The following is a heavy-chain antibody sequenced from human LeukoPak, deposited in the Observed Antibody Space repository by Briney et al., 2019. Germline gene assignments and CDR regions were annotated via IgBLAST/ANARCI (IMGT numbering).Heavy chain of an antibody. Sequence: SETLSLTCAVYGGSFSGYYWSWIRQPPGKGLEWIGKINHSGSTNYNPSLKSRVTISVDTSKNQFSLKLSSVTAADTAVYYCARGYYAKAGCLDYWGQGTLVTASS. CDR3: ARGYYAKAGCLDY. CDR1: GGSFSGYY. J-gene: IGHJ4*02. D-gene: IGHD2-8*01. CDR2: INHSGST. V-gene: IGHV4-34*01.